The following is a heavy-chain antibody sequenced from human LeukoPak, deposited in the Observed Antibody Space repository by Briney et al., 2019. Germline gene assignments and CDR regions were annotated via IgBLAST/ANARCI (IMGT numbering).Heavy chain of an antibody. V-gene: IGHV4-39*07. CDR1: GGSISSSSYY. Sequence: PSETLSLTCTVSGGSISSSSYYWGWIRQPPGKGLEWIGSIFHSGSTYYNPSLKSRVTISVDTSKNQFSLKLSSVIAADTAVYYCARANYYDSSGYSLGAFDIWGQGTMVTVSS. D-gene: IGHD3-22*01. CDR3: ARANYYDSSGYSLGAFDI. CDR2: IFHSGST. J-gene: IGHJ3*02.